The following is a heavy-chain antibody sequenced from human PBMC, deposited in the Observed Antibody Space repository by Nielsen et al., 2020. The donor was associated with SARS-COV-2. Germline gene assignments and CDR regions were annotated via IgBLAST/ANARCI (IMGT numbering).Heavy chain of an antibody. CDR1: GASISSSY. V-gene: IGHV4-4*09. CDR3: ARAGRGNYHSGGYSTLDAFDV. Sequence: SETLSLTCNVSGASISSSYWNWIRQTPGKGLERIGVIYTTGSTNSNPSLKSRVTISVDTSMSHFSLKLTSVTAADTAVYYCARAGRGNYHSGGYSTLDAFDVWGQGTTVTVSS. CDR2: IYTTGST. D-gene: IGHD3-22*01. J-gene: IGHJ3*01.